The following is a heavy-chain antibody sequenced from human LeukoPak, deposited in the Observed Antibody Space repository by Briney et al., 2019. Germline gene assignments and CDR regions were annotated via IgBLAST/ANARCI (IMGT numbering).Heavy chain of an antibody. V-gene: IGHV3-38-3*01. D-gene: IGHD6-19*01. Sequence: GGSLRLSCAASGFTVSSNEVSWVRQAPGKGLEWVLSISGGSTYYADSRKGRFTISRDNSKNTLHLQMNSLRAEDTAVYYCAGSGWLSFDYWGQGTLVTVSS. CDR1: GFTVSSNE. CDR2: ISGGST. CDR3: AGSGWLSFDY. J-gene: IGHJ4*02.